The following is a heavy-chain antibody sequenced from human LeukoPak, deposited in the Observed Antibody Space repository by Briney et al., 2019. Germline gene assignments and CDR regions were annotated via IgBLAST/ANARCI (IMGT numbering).Heavy chain of an antibody. CDR1: GGSISSGSYH. V-gene: IGHV4-61*02. Sequence: SETLSLTCTVSGGSISSGSYHWSWIRQPAGKGLEWIGSIYTSGTTNYNPFLKSRVIISEDTSKKQFSLKLSAVTASDTAVYYCARVREQLPSGGGAFDIWGQGTMVTVSS. CDR3: ARVREQLPSGGGAFDI. J-gene: IGHJ3*02. D-gene: IGHD6-13*01. CDR2: IYTSGTT.